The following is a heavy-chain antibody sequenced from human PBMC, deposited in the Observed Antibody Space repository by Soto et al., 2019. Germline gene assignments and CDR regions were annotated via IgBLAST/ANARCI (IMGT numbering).Heavy chain of an antibody. D-gene: IGHD3-16*01. Sequence: QVHVVQSGAEVKKPGDSVKVSCKTSGYIFSDYGINWVRQAPGQGLEWMGWISTYSGNANLGQKFQGRVSMTRVTATSTAYMELRSLRSDDTAVYYCAKRTSGTTWGESDYWGQGTLVTVSS. V-gene: IGHV1-18*01. J-gene: IGHJ4*02. CDR2: ISTYSGNA. CDR3: AKRTSGTTWGESDY. CDR1: GYIFSDYG.